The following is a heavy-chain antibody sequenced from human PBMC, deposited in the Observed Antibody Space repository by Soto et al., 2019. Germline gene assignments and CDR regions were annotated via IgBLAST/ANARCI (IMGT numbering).Heavy chain of an antibody. CDR3: ARIGGTICGVVIIRAYFDY. Sequence: LSLTCAVYGGSFIGYSWGWIRQPPGKGLEWIGEINHSGSTNYNPSLKSRVTISVDTSKNQFSLKLSSVTAADTAVYYCARIGGTICGVVIIRAYFDYWGQGTLVTVSS. CDR1: GGSFIGYS. J-gene: IGHJ4*02. D-gene: IGHD3-3*01. V-gene: IGHV4-34*01. CDR2: INHSGST.